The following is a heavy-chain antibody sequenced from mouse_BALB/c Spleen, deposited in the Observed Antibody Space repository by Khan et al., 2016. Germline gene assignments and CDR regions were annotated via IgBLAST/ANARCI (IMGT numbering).Heavy chain of an antibody. CDR1: GYTFTDYS. J-gene: IGHJ3*01. CDR2: INTETGEP. CDR3: APDPAY. Sequence: QIQLVQSGPELKKPAETVKISCKASGYTFTDYSIHWVKQAPGKGLKWMGWINTETGEPTYADDVKGRFAFSLETSASNAYLQINNIKNEDSATYFCAPDPAYWGQGTLVTVSA. V-gene: IGHV9-2-1*01.